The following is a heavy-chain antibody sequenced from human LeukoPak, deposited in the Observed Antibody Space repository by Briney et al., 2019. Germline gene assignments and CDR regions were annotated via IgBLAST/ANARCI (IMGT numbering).Heavy chain of an antibody. Sequence: SETLSLTCTVSGGSISSSSYYWGWIRQPPGKRLEWIGSIYYSGSTYYNPSLKSRVTISVDTSKNQFSLKLSSVTAADTAVYYCARSPTYYDFWSGYYPFDYWGQGTLVTVSS. V-gene: IGHV4-39*01. CDR1: GGSISSSSYY. CDR2: IYYSGST. J-gene: IGHJ4*02. D-gene: IGHD3-3*01. CDR3: ARSPTYYDFWSGYYPFDY.